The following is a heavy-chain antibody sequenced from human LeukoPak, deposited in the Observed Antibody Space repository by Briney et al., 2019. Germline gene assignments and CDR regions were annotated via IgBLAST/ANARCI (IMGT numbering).Heavy chain of an antibody. J-gene: IGHJ4*02. V-gene: IGHV4-28*01. CDR3: AGLVGRYSSGLYYYYFDY. CDR1: GYSISNDYY. D-gene: IGHD3-22*01. Sequence: PSDTLSLTCAVSGYSISNDYYWGWIRQPPGRGLEWIGHIYHSGSGYYNPSLKSRVAMSVDTSKNQFSLKLSSVTAADTAVYYCAGLVGRYSSGLYYYYFDYWGQGTLVTVSS. CDR2: IYHSGSG.